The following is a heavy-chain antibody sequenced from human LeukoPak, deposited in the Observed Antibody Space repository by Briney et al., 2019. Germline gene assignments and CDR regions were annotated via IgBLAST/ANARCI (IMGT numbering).Heavy chain of an antibody. CDR1: GFSFSSYA. CDR3: AREGRDDRSGSPASNWFDP. CDR2: ISSNWGST. D-gene: IGHD3-22*01. J-gene: IGHJ5*02. V-gene: IGHV3-64*01. Sequence: GGSLRLSCAASGFSFSSYAMHWVRQAPGKGLEYVSAISSNWGSTYYANSVKGRFTISRDNSKNTLYLQMGSLRAEDMAVYYCAREGRDDRSGSPASNWFDPWGQGTLVTVSS.